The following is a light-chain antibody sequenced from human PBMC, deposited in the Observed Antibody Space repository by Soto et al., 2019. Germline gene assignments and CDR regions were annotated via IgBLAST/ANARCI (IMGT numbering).Light chain of an antibody. CDR2: AAS. Sequence: AIQLTQSPSSLSASVGDRVTITCRASQAIRTALGWYKKNTGKATKIMICAASTLKSGVESRLSGSGSGKDFNLTISSLQHEDFVTYYCLLDFRYFWAFGQGTKVDIK. CDR1: QAIRTA. V-gene: IGKV1-6*01. CDR3: LLDFRYFWA. J-gene: IGKJ1*01.